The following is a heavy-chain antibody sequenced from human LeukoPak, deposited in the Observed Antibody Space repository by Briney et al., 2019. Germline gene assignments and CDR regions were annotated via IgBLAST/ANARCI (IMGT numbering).Heavy chain of an antibody. CDR3: ARDAPFPRGYYFDY. CDR2: IYYSGST. J-gene: IGHJ4*02. D-gene: IGHD3-10*01. V-gene: IGHV4-59*01. CDR1: GGSISSYY. Sequence: PSETLSLTCTVSGGSISSYYWSWIRQPPGKGLEWIGYIYYSGSTNYNPSLKSRVTISVDTSKNQFSLKLSSVTAADTAVYYCARDAPFPRGYYFDYWGQGTLVTVSS.